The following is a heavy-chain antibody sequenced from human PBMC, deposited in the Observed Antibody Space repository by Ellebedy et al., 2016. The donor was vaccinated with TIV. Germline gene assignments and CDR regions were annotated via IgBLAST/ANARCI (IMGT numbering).Heavy chain of an antibody. V-gene: IGHV3-48*04. J-gene: IGHJ5*02. D-gene: IGHD1-26*01. CDR2: ISGSTNMM. CDR3: ARERRGARWFDP. Sequence: PGGSLRLSCAASGFTFSSYSMIWVRQAPGKGLEWLSYISGSTNMMYYADSVKGRFTISRENAKNSLYLQMNSLRVEDTAVYYCARERRGARWFDPWGQGTLVTVSS. CDR1: GFTFSSYS.